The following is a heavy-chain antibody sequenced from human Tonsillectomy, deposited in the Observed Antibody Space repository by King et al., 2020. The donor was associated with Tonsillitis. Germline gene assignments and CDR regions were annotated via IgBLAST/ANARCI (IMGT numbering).Heavy chain of an antibody. J-gene: IGHJ6*02. CDR3: AIERGRYERGRHYNYFGMDV. D-gene: IGHD1-26*01. Sequence: VQLVESGGGLVKPGGSLRLSCAASGFTFSTYTMNWVRQAPGRGLEWVSSIISSNGYTYYADSVTGRFTISRDNAKNSVHLQMNSLSAEDTAVYYCAIERGRYERGRHYNYFGMDVWGQGTTVTV. CDR2: IISSNGYT. CDR1: GFTFSTYT. V-gene: IGHV3-21*01.